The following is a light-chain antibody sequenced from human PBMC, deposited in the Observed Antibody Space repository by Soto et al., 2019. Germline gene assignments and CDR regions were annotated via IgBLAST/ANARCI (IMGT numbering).Light chain of an antibody. Sequence: QSALTQPPSASGSPGQSVTISCTGTSSDIGGNNYVSWYQQHPGKAPKLMIYDVSKPPSGVPDRSSGSTSGNTASLTVSGLQAEDEADYYCSSYAGSNNFVFGTGTKLTVL. CDR1: SSDIGGNNY. J-gene: IGLJ1*01. V-gene: IGLV2-8*01. CDR3: SSYAGSNNFV. CDR2: DVS.